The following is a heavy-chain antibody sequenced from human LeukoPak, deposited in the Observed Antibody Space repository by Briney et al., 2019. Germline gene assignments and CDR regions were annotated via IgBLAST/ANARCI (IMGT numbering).Heavy chain of an antibody. CDR3: ARFYAYCGGDCYSEYYFDY. CDR1: GYTFTSNG. CDR2: ISAYNGNT. D-gene: IGHD2-21*02. Sequence: ASVKVSCKASGYTFTSNGISWVRHAPGQGLEWMGLISAYNGNTNYAQKLHGRVTMTTDTSTSTAYMELRSLRSDDTAVYYCARFYAYCGGDCYSEYYFDYWGQGTLVTVSS. J-gene: IGHJ4*02. V-gene: IGHV1-18*01.